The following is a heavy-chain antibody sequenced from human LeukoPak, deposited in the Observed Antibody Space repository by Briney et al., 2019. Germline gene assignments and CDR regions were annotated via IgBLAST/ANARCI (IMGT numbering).Heavy chain of an antibody. CDR3: ARYYYATRSFDY. V-gene: IGHV1-18*01. J-gene: IGHJ4*02. CDR2: ISAYNTDT. Sequence: ASVKVSCMASGYIFTSYGISWVRQAPRQGLEWMGWISAYNTDTDYAQKFQDRIMLTTDTSTGTAYMELRRLKSDDTGVYYCARYYYATRSFDYWGQGTLVTVSS. CDR1: GYIFTSYG. D-gene: IGHD3-10*01.